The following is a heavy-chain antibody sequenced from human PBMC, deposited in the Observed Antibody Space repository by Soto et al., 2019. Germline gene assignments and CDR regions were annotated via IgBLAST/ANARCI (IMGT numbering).Heavy chain of an antibody. CDR2: INPNSGGT. J-gene: IGHJ5*02. CDR3: ARPYCGSNSCHNWFDH. Sequence: ASVKVSCKASGYIFTDYYMNWVRQAPGQGLEWMGWINPNSGGTNFAQKFQGRVTMTTDTSISTAYMELSGLTSDDTAVYYCARPYCGSNSCHNWFDHWGQGTLVTSPQ. CDR1: GYIFTDYY. D-gene: IGHD2-2*01. V-gene: IGHV1-2*02.